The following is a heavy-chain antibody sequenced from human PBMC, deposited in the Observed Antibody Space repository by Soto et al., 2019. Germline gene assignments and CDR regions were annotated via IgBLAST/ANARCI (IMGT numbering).Heavy chain of an antibody. D-gene: IGHD3-10*01. CDR1: GYTFTSYY. CDR2: INPSGGST. CDR3: ARGVGSGTYYNQYNWFDP. Sequence: GASVKVSCKASGYTFTSYYMHWVRQAPGQGLEWMGIINPSGGSTSYAQKFQGRVTMTTDTSTSTAYMELRSLRSDDTAVYYCARGVGSGTYYNQYNWFDPWGQGTLVTVSS. V-gene: IGHV1-46*01. J-gene: IGHJ5*02.